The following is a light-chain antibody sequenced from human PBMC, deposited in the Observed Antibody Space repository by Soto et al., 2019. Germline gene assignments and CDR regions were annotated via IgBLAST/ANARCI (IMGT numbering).Light chain of an antibody. Sequence: NFMLTQPHSVSESPGKTLSISCTRSSGSIAYNYVQWYQQRPGSAPTTVIYENNQRLSGVPDRFSGSTDGSSNSASRTISGLQTEDEADYYCQSYDSDFVVFGGGTKLTVL. CDR2: ENN. J-gene: IGLJ2*01. CDR1: SGSIAYNY. CDR3: QSYDSDFVV. V-gene: IGLV6-57*04.